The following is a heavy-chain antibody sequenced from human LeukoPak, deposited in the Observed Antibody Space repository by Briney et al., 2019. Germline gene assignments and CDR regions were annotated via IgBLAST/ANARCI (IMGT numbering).Heavy chain of an antibody. CDR2: ISSSSSTI. CDR3: AREGVVARFDP. Sequence: GGSLRLSRAASGFTFSSYSMNWVRQAPGKGLEWVSYISSSSSTIYYADSVKGRFTISRDNAKNSLYLQMNSLRAEDTAVYYCAREGVVARFDPWGQGTLVTVSS. D-gene: IGHD2-15*01. J-gene: IGHJ5*02. CDR1: GFTFSSYS. V-gene: IGHV3-48*01.